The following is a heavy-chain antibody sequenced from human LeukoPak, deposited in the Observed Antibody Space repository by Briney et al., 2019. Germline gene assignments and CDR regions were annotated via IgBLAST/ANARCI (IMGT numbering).Heavy chain of an antibody. CDR1: GFTVSSSY. J-gene: IGHJ4*02. CDR3: ARDLEAANTYYFDY. D-gene: IGHD6-13*01. V-gene: IGHV3-66*01. CDR2: ISSAGTT. Sequence: TGGSLRLSCAASGFTVSSSYIMWVRQAPGKGLEWVSIISSAGTTYYADSVKGRFTISRDNSKNTVYLQVNSLRDEDTAVYYCARDLEAANTYYFDYWGQGTMVTVSS.